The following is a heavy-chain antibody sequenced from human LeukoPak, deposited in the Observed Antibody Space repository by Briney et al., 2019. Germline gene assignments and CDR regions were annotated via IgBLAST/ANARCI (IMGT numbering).Heavy chain of an antibody. CDR3: AKGHSGYDYYFDY. J-gene: IGHJ4*02. D-gene: IGHD5-12*01. CDR2: ISWNSGSI. V-gene: IGHV3-9*01. Sequence: GGSLRLSCAASGFTFDDYAMHWVRQAPGKGLEWVSGISWNSGSIGYADSVKGRFTISRYNAKNSLYLQRNSLRAEDTALYYCAKGHSGYDYYFDYWGQGTLVTVSS. CDR1: GFTFDDYA.